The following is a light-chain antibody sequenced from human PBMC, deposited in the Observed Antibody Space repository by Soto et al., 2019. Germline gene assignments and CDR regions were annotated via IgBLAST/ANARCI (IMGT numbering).Light chain of an antibody. CDR3: QQYNTCPLT. CDR2: GAA. CDR1: ENINQN. Sequence: ETVMTQPPATLSLSPGQRDTLSCRATENINQNLAWYEQKPGQAPRLLIHGAAYRATGIPDRFSGRGSGTEFTLAISRLQSEYFAVYYCQQYNTCPLTFGGGTKVEIK. V-gene: IGKV3-15*01. J-gene: IGKJ4*01.